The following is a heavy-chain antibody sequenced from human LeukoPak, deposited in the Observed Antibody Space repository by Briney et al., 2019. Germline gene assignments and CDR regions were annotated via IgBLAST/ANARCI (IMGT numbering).Heavy chain of an antibody. CDR3: ARRVVEARPSSERNWLDP. D-gene: IGHD1-1*01. J-gene: IGHJ5*02. Sequence: PSETLSLTCIVSGDSINSYSWNWIRQSPEKGLEWIGRIYGSGSTMYNSSLRSRVTLLVDTSNNQFSLKLSSVTAADTAIYYCARRVVEARPSSERNWLDPWGQGTLVTVSP. V-gene: IGHV4-59*08. CDR1: GDSINSYS. CDR2: IYGSGST.